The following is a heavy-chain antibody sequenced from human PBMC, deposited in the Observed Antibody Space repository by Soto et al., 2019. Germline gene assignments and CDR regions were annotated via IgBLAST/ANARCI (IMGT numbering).Heavy chain of an antibody. D-gene: IGHD3-22*01. CDR1: GDSVSSNSAA. J-gene: IGHJ3*02. Sequence: SQTLSLTCAISGDSVSSNSAAWNWIRQSPSRGLEWLGRTYYRSKWYNDYAVSVKSRITINPDTSKNQFSLQLNSVTPEDTAVYYCARDRGYYYDSSGYDAFDTWGQGTMVTVSS. CDR3: ARDRGYYYDSSGYDAFDT. CDR2: TYYRSKWYN. V-gene: IGHV6-1*01.